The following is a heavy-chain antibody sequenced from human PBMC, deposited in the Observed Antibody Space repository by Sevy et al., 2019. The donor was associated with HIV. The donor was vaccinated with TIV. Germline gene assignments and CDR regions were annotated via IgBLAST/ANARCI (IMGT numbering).Heavy chain of an antibody. CDR1: GFTFSSYG. V-gene: IGHV3-33*01. CDR3: ASDLEFYDAGDYGPAFMPDY. J-gene: IGHJ4*02. D-gene: IGHD4-17*01. CDR2: IWFDGSNT. Sequence: GGSLRLSCAASGFTFSSYGMHWVRQGPGKGLEWVAVIWFDGSNTYYADSVKGRFTISRDIAKNTLHLQMNSLRAEDRAVYYCASDLEFYDAGDYGPAFMPDYWGQGTLVTVSS.